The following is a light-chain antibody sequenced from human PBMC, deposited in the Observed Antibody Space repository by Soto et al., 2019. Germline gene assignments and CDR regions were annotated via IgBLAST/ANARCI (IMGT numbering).Light chain of an antibody. CDR1: ISDFVLYNY. CDR3: SSYTTSSALQV. CDR2: GVN. J-gene: IGLJ1*01. Sequence: QSALTQPASVSGSPGQSITISCSGTISDFVLYNYVSWYQQHPGKAPKLMIYGVNNRPSGVSNRFSGSKSGNTASLTISGLQADDEAYYCCSSYTTSSALQVFGTGTKVTVL. V-gene: IGLV2-14*01.